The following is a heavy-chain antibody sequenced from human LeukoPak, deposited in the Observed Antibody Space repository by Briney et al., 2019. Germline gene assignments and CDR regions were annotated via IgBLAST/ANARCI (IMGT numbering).Heavy chain of an antibody. CDR1: GYTFTSYG. Sequence: ASVKVSCKASGYTFTSYGISWVRQAPGQGLEWMGWISAYNGNTNYAQKLQGRVTMTTDTSTSTAYMELRSLRSDDTAVYYCARVGLDLASAMIVVASYYFDYWGQGTLVTVSS. CDR3: ARVGLDLASAMIVVASYYFDY. J-gene: IGHJ4*02. V-gene: IGHV1-18*01. CDR2: ISAYNGNT. D-gene: IGHD3-22*01.